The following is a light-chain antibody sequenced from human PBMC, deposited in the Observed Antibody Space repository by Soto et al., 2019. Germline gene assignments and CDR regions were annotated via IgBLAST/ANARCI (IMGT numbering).Light chain of an antibody. J-gene: IGLJ1*01. CDR2: EVS. CDR1: SSDVSIYNY. CDR3: CSYTSSTNYV. Sequence: QSALTQPASVSGSPGQSITISCTGTSSDVSIYNYVSWYQQHPGKAPKLMIYEVSNRPSGVSNRYSGAKSGNTASLTISGLQVEDEADYYCCSYTSSTNYVFGAGTKLTVL. V-gene: IGLV2-14*01.